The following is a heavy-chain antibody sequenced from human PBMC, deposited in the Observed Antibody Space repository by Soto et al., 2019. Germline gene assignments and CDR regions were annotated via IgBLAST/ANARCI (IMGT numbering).Heavy chain of an antibody. CDR3: ARGNYYDILTGYSSAPDFDY. J-gene: IGHJ4*02. CDR1: GGSFSGYY. Sequence: TLSLTCAVYGGSFSGYYWSWIRQPPGKGLEWIGEINHSGSTNYNPSLKSRVTISVDTSKNQFSLKLSSVTAADTAVYYCARGNYYDILTGYSSAPDFDYWGQGTLVTVSS. CDR2: INHSGST. V-gene: IGHV4-34*01. D-gene: IGHD3-9*01.